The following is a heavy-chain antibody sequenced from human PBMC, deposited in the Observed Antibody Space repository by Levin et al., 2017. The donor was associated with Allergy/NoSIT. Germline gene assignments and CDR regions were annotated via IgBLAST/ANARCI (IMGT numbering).Heavy chain of an antibody. CDR3: ARYGSGSYYKVDYFDY. V-gene: IGHV3-20*04. CDR1: GFTFDDYG. CDR2: INWNGGST. Sequence: GGSLRLSCAASGFTFDDYGMSWVRQAPGKGLEWVSGINWNGGSTGYADSVKGRFTISRDNAKNSLYLQMNSLRAEDTALYYCARYGSGSYYKVDYFDYWGQGTLVTVSS. D-gene: IGHD3-10*01. J-gene: IGHJ4*02.